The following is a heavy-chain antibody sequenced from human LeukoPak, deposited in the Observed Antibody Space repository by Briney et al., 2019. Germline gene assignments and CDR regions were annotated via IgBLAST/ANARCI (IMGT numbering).Heavy chain of an antibody. CDR1: GFTFDDYG. D-gene: IGHD6-13*01. Sequence: GGSLRLSCAASGFTFDDYGMSWVRQAPGKGLEWVSGINWNGGSTGYADSVKGRFTISRDNAKNSLYLQMNSLRAEDTAVYYCARVQQLVPYNWFDPWGQGTLVTVSS. CDR2: INWNGGST. V-gene: IGHV3-20*04. CDR3: ARVQQLVPYNWFDP. J-gene: IGHJ5*02.